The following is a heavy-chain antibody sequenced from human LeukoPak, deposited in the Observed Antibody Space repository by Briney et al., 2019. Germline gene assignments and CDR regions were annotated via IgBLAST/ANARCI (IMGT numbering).Heavy chain of an antibody. CDR3: ARSGLAAADSNWFDP. CDR2: INTNPGNP. CDR1: GYTFTSYA. V-gene: IGHV7-4-1*01. D-gene: IGHD6-13*01. Sequence: ASVKVSCKASGYTFTSYAMNWVRQAPGQGLEWMGWINTNPGNPTYAQGFTGRFVFSLDTSVSTAYLQICSLKAEDTAVYYCARSGLAAADSNWFDPWGQGTLVTVSS. J-gene: IGHJ5*02.